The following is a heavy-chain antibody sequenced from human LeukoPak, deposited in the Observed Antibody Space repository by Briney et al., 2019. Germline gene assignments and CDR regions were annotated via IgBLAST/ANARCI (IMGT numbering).Heavy chain of an antibody. V-gene: IGHV4-59*01. CDR2: IYYSGST. J-gene: IGHJ5*02. CDR3: ARAGTPITMIVVESNWFDP. Sequence: SETLSLTCTVSGGSMSSYYWSWIRQPPGKGLEWIGNIYYSGSTNYNPSLKSRVTMSVDTFKNQFSLKLSSVTAADTAVYYCARAGTPITMIVVESNWFDPWGQGTLVTVSS. CDR1: GGSMSSYY. D-gene: IGHD3-22*01.